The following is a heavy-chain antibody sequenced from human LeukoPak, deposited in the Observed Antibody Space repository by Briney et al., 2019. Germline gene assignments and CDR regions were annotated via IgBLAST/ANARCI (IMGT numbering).Heavy chain of an antibody. Sequence: ASVKVSCKASGYTFTGYYMHWVRQAPGQGLEWMGWINPNSGGTNYAQKYQGRVTMTRDTSISTAYMELSRLRSDDTAVYYCARVGGKLGTLDYWGQGTLVTVSS. V-gene: IGHV1-2*02. CDR2: INPNSGGT. J-gene: IGHJ4*02. CDR3: ARVGGKLGTLDY. CDR1: GYTFTGYY. D-gene: IGHD7-27*01.